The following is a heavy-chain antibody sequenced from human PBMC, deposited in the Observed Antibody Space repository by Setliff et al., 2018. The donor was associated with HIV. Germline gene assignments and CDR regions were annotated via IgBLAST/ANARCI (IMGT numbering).Heavy chain of an antibody. D-gene: IGHD3-10*01. Sequence: GGSLRLSCAASGFSFSSFGMNWVRQAPGKGLEWVAVIWYDGTNKNYADSVNGRFTLSRDISENALYLQIDSLRPEDTAVYYCARLRLYNSALDYWGQGTLVTVSS. V-gene: IGHV3-33*01. CDR3: ARLRLYNSALDY. J-gene: IGHJ4*02. CDR1: GFSFSSFG. CDR2: IWYDGTNK.